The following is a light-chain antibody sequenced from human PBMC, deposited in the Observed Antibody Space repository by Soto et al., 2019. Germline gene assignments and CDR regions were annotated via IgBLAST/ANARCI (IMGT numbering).Light chain of an antibody. CDR2: EVT. CDR3: SSYTSSTAYV. CDR1: SSDVGGYNY. V-gene: IGLV2-14*01. J-gene: IGLJ1*01. Sequence: QSGLTQPASVSGSPGQSITISCTGTSSDVGGYNYVSWYQLHPGKAPKLILYEVTNRPSGVSDRFSGSKPGNTASLTISGLQAEDEADYYCSSYTSSTAYVFGTGTKVTVL.